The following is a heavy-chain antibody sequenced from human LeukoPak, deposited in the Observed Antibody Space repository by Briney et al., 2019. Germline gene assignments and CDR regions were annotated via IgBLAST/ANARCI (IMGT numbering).Heavy chain of an antibody. J-gene: IGHJ4*02. CDR2: IWYDGSNK. D-gene: IGHD6-19*01. V-gene: IGHV3-33*01. Sequence: GGSLRLSCAASGFTLSSYGMHWVRQAPGKGLEWVAVIWYDGSNKYYADSVKGRFTISRDNSKNTLYLQMNSLRAEDTAVYYCASTSGWYEPIDYWGQGTLVTVSS. CDR3: ASTSGWYEPIDY. CDR1: GFTLSSYG.